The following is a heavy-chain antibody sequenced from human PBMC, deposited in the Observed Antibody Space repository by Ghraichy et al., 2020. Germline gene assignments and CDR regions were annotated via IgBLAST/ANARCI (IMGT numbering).Heavy chain of an antibody. CDR1: GGSISSTSYY. D-gene: IGHD3-3*01. Sequence: ESLNISCTVSGGSISSTSYYWSWIRQPPGKGLDWIGSVYYTGSTHYNPSLRSRVTISADTSKQQFSLKLSSVTAADTAVYYCTRDLSRYDFWSGYYRADYYSSGMDVWGHGTTVIVSS. CDR3: TRDLSRYDFWSGYYRADYYSSGMDV. V-gene: IGHV4-39*07. J-gene: IGHJ6*02. CDR2: VYYTGST.